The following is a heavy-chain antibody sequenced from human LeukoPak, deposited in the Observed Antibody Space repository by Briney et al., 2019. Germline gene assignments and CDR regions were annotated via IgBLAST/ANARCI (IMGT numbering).Heavy chain of an antibody. V-gene: IGHV4-38-2*01. CDR2: INHSGST. D-gene: IGHD6-13*01. CDR3: ARSLYRRSCPDY. Sequence: SETLSLTCAVSGYSISSGYYWGWIRQPPGKGLEWIGEINHSGSTNYNPSLKSRVTISVDTSKNQFSLKLSSVTAADTAVYYCARSLYRRSCPDYWGQGTLVTVSS. J-gene: IGHJ4*02. CDR1: GYSISSGYY.